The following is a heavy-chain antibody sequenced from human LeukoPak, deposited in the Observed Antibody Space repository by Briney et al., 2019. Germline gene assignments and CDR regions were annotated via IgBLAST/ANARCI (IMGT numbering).Heavy chain of an antibody. D-gene: IGHD3-10*01. Sequence: GGSLRLSCAASGFTFSIYGMSWVRQAPGKGLEWVSAFSGSGGSTYYADSAKGRFTISRDDSKNTLYLQMNSLRAEDTAVYYCAKSSSGSAYYDLQYWGQGTLVTVSS. CDR3: AKSSSGSAYYDLQY. V-gene: IGHV3-23*01. CDR2: FSGSGGST. J-gene: IGHJ4*02. CDR1: GFTFSIYG.